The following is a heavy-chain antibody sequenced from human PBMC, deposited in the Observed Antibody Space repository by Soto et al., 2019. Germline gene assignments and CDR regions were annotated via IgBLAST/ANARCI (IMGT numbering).Heavy chain of an antibody. CDR3: ARVQYYDFWSGYPPVSYYFDY. V-gene: IGHV4-31*03. Sequence: SETLSLTCTVSGGSISSGGYYWSWIRQHPGKGLEWIGYIYYSGSTYYNPSLKSRVTISVDTSKNQFSLKLSSVTAADTAVYYCARVQYYDFWSGYPPVSYYFDYWGQGTLVTVSS. CDR1: GGSISSGGYY. J-gene: IGHJ4*02. CDR2: IYYSGST. D-gene: IGHD3-3*01.